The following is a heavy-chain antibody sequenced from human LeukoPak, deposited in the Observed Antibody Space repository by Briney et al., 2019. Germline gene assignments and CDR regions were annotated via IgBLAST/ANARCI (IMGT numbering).Heavy chain of an antibody. CDR2: ISSSSSYI. J-gene: IGHJ4*02. D-gene: IGHD3-22*01. V-gene: IGHV3-21*01. CDR3: ARGTYYYDSSGYDFDY. CDR1: GFTFSSYS. Sequence: GGSLRLSCAASGFTFSSYSMNWVRQAPGKGLEWVSSISSSSSYIYYADSVKGRFTISRDNAKSSLYLQMNSLRAEDTAVYYCARGTYYYDSSGYDFDYWGQGALVTVSS.